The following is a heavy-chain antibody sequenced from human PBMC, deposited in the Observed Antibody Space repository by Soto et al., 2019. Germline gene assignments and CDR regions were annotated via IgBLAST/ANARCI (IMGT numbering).Heavy chain of an antibody. D-gene: IGHD4-17*01. CDR3: ACVTYAYCGIDV. Sequence: QLQLQESGPGLVQTSPTLSLTCAVSGGSISSGGYSWSWIRQPPGQGLEWVGYIHHTGSTYYNRALNSRATISLSWSNNQSSLRLRSVTAAGTDVYYGACVTYAYCGIDVWGQGTTVTVSS. V-gene: IGHV4-30-2*01. CDR1: GGSISSGGYS. J-gene: IGHJ6*02. CDR2: IHHTGST.